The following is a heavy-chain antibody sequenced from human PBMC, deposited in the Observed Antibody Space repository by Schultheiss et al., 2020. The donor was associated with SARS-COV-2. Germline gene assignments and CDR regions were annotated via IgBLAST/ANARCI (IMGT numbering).Heavy chain of an antibody. CDR2: ISSSSSYI. CDR3: ARGRITMVWGVIRGVYFDY. J-gene: IGHJ4*02. CDR1: GFTFSSYS. Sequence: AGSLRLSCAASGFTFSSYSMNWVRQAPGKGLEWVSSISSSSSYIYYADSVKGRFTISRDNAKNSLYLQMNSLRAEDTAVYYCARGRITMVWGVIRGVYFDYWGQGTLVTVSS. D-gene: IGHD3-10*01. V-gene: IGHV3-21*01.